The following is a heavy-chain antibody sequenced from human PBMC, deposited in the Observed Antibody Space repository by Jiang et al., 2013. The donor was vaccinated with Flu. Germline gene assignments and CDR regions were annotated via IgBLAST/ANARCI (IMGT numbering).Heavy chain of an antibody. V-gene: IGHV1-2*04. Sequence: GAEVKKPGASVKVSCKASGYTFTGYYMHWVRQAPGQGLEWMGWINPNSGGTNYAQKFQGWVTMTRDTSISTAYMELSRLRSDDTAVYYCARATHDYYDSSGYYDYWAREPWSPSPQ. CDR1: GYTFTGYY. J-gene: IGHJ4*02. D-gene: IGHD3-22*01. CDR3: ARATHDYYDSSGYYDY. CDR2: INPNSGGT.